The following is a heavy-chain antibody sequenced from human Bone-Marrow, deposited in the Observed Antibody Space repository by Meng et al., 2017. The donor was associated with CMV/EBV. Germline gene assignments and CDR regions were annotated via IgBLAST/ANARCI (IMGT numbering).Heavy chain of an antibody. V-gene: IGHV3-21*01. Sequence: GESLKISCAASGFTFSSYSMNWVRQAPGKGLEWVSSISSSSSYIYYADSVKGRFIISRDNAKNSLYLQMNSLRAEDTAVYYCARDDSSSSPYYYYGMDVWGQGTTVTVSS. CDR1: GFTFSSYS. D-gene: IGHD6-6*01. J-gene: IGHJ6*02. CDR3: ARDDSSSSPYYYYGMDV. CDR2: ISSSSSYI.